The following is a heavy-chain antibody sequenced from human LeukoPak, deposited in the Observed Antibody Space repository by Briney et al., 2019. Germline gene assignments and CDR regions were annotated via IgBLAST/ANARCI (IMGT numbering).Heavy chain of an antibody. CDR3: ARLVHVWFDP. CDR2: IYCSGST. Sequence: PSETLSLTCTVSGGSISSSSYYWGWIRQPPGKGLEWIGSIYCSGSTYYNPSLKSRVTISVDTSKNQFSLKLSSVTAADTAVYYCARLVHVWFDPWGQGTLVTVSS. D-gene: IGHD2-8*01. CDR1: GGSISSSSYY. J-gene: IGHJ5*02. V-gene: IGHV4-39*01.